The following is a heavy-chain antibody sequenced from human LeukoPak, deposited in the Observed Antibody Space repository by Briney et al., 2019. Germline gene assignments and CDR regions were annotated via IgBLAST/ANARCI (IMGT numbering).Heavy chain of an antibody. Sequence: PSETLSLTCTVSGGSISSGGYYWSWIRQHPGEGLEWIGYIYYSGSTYYNPSLKSRVTISVDTSKNQFSLKLSSVTAADTAVYYCARGYGDYSEYFDYWGQGTLVTVSS. CDR3: ARGYGDYSEYFDY. J-gene: IGHJ4*02. V-gene: IGHV4-31*03. D-gene: IGHD4-17*01. CDR1: GGSISSGGYY. CDR2: IYYSGST.